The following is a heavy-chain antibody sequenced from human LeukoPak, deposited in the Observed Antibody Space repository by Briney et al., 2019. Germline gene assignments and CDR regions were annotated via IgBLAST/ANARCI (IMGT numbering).Heavy chain of an antibody. D-gene: IGHD3-10*01. V-gene: IGHV1-69*06. J-gene: IGHJ6*03. CDR2: IIPIFGTA. CDR1: GGTFSSYA. Sequence: ASVKVSCKASGGTFSSYAISWVRQAPGQGLEWMGGIIPIFGTANYAQKFQGRVTITADKSTSTAYMELSSLRSEDTAVYYCARDGWPFGGHYYYYVDVWGKGTTVTVSS. CDR3: ARDGWPFGGHYYYYVDV.